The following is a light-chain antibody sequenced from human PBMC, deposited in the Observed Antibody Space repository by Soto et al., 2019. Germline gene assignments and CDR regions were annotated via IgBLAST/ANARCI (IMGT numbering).Light chain of an antibody. CDR3: APWDDSLNGWV. CDR2: SNN. CDR1: SSNIGSNT. J-gene: IGLJ3*02. V-gene: IGLV1-44*01. Sequence: QSVLTQPPSASGTPGQRVTISCSGSSSNIGSNTVNWYQQVPGTAPKLLIYSNNQRPSGVPDRFSGSKSGTTASLAISGIQSEDEADYYCAPWDDSLNGWVFGGGTKLTVL.